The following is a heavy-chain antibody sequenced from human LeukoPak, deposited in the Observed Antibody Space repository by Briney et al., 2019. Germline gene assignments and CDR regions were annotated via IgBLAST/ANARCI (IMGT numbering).Heavy chain of an antibody. CDR2: IFHDGSNT. D-gene: IGHD6-13*01. CDR3: ATGGYSSSWYGY. V-gene: IGHV3-30*02. Sequence: GGSLRLSCAASGFAFSSYGMHWVRQAPGKGLEWVAYIFHDGSNTYSADSLKGRFTLSRDNSKNTLYLQINSLRAEDTAVYYCATGGYSSSWYGYWGQGTLVTVSS. CDR1: GFAFSSYG. J-gene: IGHJ4*02.